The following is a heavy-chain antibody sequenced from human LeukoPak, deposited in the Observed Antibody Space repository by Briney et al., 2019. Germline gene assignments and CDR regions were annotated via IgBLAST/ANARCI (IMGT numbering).Heavy chain of an antibody. CDR3: TRGRQLWEY. CDR2: ISGSSAVI. V-gene: IGHV3-23*01. D-gene: IGHD1-26*01. CDR1: GFTFTTYA. J-gene: IGHJ4*02. Sequence: GGSLRLSCAASGFTFTTYALSWVRQAPGKGLEWVSSISGSSAVIDYADSVKGRFIISRDNSENTIYLQMNSLRAGDTAVYYCTRGRQLWEYWGQGTLVTVSS.